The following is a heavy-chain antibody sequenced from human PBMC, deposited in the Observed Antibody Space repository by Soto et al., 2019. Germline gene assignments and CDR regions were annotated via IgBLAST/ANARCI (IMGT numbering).Heavy chain of an antibody. J-gene: IGHJ3*02. Sequence: GSVKVSCNASGGTFSSYAISWVRQAPGQGLEWMGWISPYSGNTNYAQKLQGRVTMTTDTSTSTAYMELRSLRSDDTAVYYCARGTYYYDSSGYYPHAFDIWGQGTMVTVSS. CDR3: ARGTYYYDSSGYYPHAFDI. V-gene: IGHV1-18*01. D-gene: IGHD3-22*01. CDR2: ISPYSGNT. CDR1: GGTFSSYA.